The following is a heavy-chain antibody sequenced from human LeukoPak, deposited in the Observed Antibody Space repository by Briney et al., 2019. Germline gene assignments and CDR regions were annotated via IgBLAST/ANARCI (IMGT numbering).Heavy chain of an antibody. Sequence: ASETLSLTCTVSGYSLSSGFFCDWIRQSPGEGLEWIGSFSHRGGSYHNPSLKSRVTISVDTSKNQFSLKLLSVTAADTAVYYCARAQDFSDSSGPNYLDFWGQGILVTVSS. CDR3: ARAQDFSDSSGPNYLDF. CDR1: GYSLSSGFF. CDR2: FSHRGGS. J-gene: IGHJ4*02. V-gene: IGHV4-38-2*02. D-gene: IGHD3-22*01.